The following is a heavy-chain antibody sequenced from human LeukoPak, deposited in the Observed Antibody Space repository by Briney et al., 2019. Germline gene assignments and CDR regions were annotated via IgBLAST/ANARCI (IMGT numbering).Heavy chain of an antibody. Sequence: PSETLSDTCTVSGGSISNYYWSWIRQSPEKGLEWIGYIHDSGSTNYNPSLKSRVTISVDTSKNQFSLKLSSVTAADTAVYYCARLDAAAGRYLQFFYWGQGTLVTVSS. V-gene: IGHV4-59*08. CDR1: GGSISNYY. D-gene: IGHD5-24*01. J-gene: IGHJ4*02. CDR3: ARLDAAAGRYLQFFY. CDR2: IHDSGST.